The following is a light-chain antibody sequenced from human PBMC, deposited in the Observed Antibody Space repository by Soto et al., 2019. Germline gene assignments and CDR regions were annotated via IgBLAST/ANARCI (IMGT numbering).Light chain of an antibody. V-gene: IGLV2-14*01. J-gene: IGLJ1*01. CDR2: EVS. CDR3: TSYTSTTTYV. Sequence: QXALTXXAXVXGSPGQSITISCTXTXXXVGGYXXXXXXXXXXXXXPKLIIYEVSNRPSGVSNRFSASKSGNTASLTISGLQAEAEADYYCTSYTSTTTYVFGTGTKVTVL. CDR1: XXXVGGYXX.